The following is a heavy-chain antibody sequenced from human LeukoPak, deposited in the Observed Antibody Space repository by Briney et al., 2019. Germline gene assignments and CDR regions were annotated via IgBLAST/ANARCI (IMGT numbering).Heavy chain of an antibody. Sequence: GGSLRLSCAASGFTFSSYAMSWVRQAPGKGLDWVSAISGSGGSTYYADSVKGRFTISRDNSKNTLYLQMNSLRAEDTAVYYCAKDPRSIVGVTPDYWGQGTLVTVSS. J-gene: IGHJ4*02. CDR2: ISGSGGST. CDR3: AKDPRSIVGVTPDY. CDR1: GFTFSSYA. D-gene: IGHD1-26*01. V-gene: IGHV3-23*01.